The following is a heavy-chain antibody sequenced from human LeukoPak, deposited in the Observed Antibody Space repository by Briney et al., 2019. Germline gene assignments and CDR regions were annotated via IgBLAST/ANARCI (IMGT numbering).Heavy chain of an antibody. CDR2: THHSGSN. Sequence: SETLSLTCAVYGRFFRGYYWSWIRPPPGKGPEWVGETHHSGSNNYNPSLKSRVTISVDTSKNQFSLKLSSVTAADTGVYYCARGGMVYVIPSYYYYGMDVWGQGTTVTVSS. CDR1: GRFFRGYY. CDR3: ARGGMVYVIPSYYYYGMDV. V-gene: IGHV4-34*01. J-gene: IGHJ6*02. D-gene: IGHD2-8*01.